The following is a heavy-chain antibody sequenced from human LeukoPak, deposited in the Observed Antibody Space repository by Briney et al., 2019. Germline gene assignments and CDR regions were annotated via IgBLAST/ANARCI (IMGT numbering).Heavy chain of an antibody. Sequence: TSETLSLTCTVSGGSITGKNDYWGWIRQTRGKGLEWIGTVFHTGITHYNPSLKSRINISVDTSKNQFSLTLNSVTAADTALYYCARHGILTDHSVRFWGQGILVTVSA. D-gene: IGHD3-9*01. J-gene: IGHJ4*02. V-gene: IGHV4-39*01. CDR1: GGSITGKNDY. CDR2: VFHTGIT. CDR3: ARHGILTDHSVRF.